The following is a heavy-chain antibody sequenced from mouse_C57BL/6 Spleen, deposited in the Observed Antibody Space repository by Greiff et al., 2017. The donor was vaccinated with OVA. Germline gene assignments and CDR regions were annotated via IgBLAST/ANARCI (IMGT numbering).Heavy chain of an antibody. Sequence: VKLQQPGAELVKPGASVKMSCKASGYTFTSYWITWVKQRPGQGLAWIGDIYPGSGSTNYNEKFKSKATLTVDTSSSTAYMQLSSLTTEDSAVYYCARDYYCDYWGQGTTLTVSS. CDR2: IYPGSGST. CDR1: GYTFTSYW. J-gene: IGHJ2*01. V-gene: IGHV1-55*01. CDR3: ARDYYCDY.